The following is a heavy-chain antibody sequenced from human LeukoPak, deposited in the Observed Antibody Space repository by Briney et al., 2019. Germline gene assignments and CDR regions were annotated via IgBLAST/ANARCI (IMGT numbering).Heavy chain of an antibody. CDR3: AKDLQQLVRSDAFDI. V-gene: IGHV3-23*01. D-gene: IGHD6-13*01. CDR1: GFTFSSNA. J-gene: IGHJ3*02. CDR2: ISGSGGST. Sequence: GGSLRLSCAASGFTFSSNAMSWVRQAPGKGLEWVSYISGSGGSTYYADSVKGRFTISRDNSKNTLYLQMSSLRAEDTAVYYCAKDLQQLVRSDAFDIWGQGTMVTVSS.